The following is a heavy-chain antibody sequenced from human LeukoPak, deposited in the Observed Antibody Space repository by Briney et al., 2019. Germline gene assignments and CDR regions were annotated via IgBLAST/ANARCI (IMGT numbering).Heavy chain of an antibody. J-gene: IGHJ3*01. V-gene: IGHV3-23*01. Sequence: GGSLRLSCAASGXTFSSYAMSWVRQAPGKGREWVSTISGDGAGTYYADSVKGRFTISRDNSKDTLYLQMNSLRAEDTAIYHCAKRSDLVGSTIRGNAFDVWGQGTMATVSS. CDR3: AKRSDLVGSTIRGNAFDV. CDR2: ISGDGAGT. CDR1: GXTFSSYA. D-gene: IGHD1-26*01.